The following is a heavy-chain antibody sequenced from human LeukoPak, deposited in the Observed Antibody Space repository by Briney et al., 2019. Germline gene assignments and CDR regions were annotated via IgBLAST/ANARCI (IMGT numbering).Heavy chain of an antibody. J-gene: IGHJ6*02. CDR2: IIPILGIA. CDR3: ARSGGYCSSTSCCSRYYYYGMDV. D-gene: IGHD2-2*01. V-gene: IGHV1-69*04. Sequence: ASVKVSCKASGGTFSSYAISWVRQAPGQGLEWMGRIIPILGIANYAQKFQGRVTITADKSTSTAYMELSSLRSEDTAVYYCARSGGYCSSTSCCSRYYYYGMDVWGQGTTVTVSS. CDR1: GGTFSSYA.